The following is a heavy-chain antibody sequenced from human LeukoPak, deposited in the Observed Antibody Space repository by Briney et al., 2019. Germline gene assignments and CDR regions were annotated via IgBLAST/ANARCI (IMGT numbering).Heavy chain of an antibody. CDR1: GGSISSGSYY. CDR2: IYTSGST. J-gene: IGHJ3*02. D-gene: IGHD4/OR15-4a*01. Sequence: PSQTLSLTCTVSGGSISSGSYYWSWIRQPAGKGLEWIGRIYTSGSTNYNPSLKSRVTISVDTSKNQFSLKLSSVTAADTAVYYCARALTMALFGPQDAFDIWGQGTMVTVSS. CDR3: ARALTMALFGPQDAFDI. V-gene: IGHV4-61*02.